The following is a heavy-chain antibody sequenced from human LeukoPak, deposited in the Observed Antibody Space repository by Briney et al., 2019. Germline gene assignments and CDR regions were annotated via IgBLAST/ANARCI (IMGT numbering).Heavy chain of an antibody. V-gene: IGHV3-21*01. J-gene: IGHJ4*02. Sequence: GGSLRLSCAASGFTFSSYSMNWVRQAPGKGLEWVSSISSSSSYIYYADSVKGRFTISRDNAKNSLYLQMNSLRAEDTAVYYCARDVQKGPSSGYYYAHWGQGTLVTVSS. CDR3: ARDVQKGPSSGYYYAH. D-gene: IGHD3-22*01. CDR2: ISSSSSYI. CDR1: GFTFSSYS.